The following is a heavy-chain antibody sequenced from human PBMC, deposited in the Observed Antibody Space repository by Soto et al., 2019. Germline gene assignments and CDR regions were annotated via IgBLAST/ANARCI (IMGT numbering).Heavy chain of an antibody. CDR3: AKYSSSWYENYFDY. J-gene: IGHJ4*02. Sequence: PGGSLRLSCAASGFTFSSYAMSWVRQAPGKGLEWVSAISGSGGSTYYEDSVKGRFTISXXXXXXTXYXQXXXLRAXDTAVYYCAKYSSSWYENYFDYWGQGTLVTVT. V-gene: IGHV3-23*01. CDR2: ISGSGGST. D-gene: IGHD6-13*01. CDR1: GFTFSSYA.